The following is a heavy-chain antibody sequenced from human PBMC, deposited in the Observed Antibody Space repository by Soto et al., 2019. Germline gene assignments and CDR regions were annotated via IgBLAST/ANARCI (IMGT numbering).Heavy chain of an antibody. CDR1: GGSISSGRYY. CDR3: ARAEYCSGGSCYWAFDY. J-gene: IGHJ4*02. CDR2: IYYSGST. Sequence: QVQPQESGPGLVKPSQTLSLTCTVSGGSISSGRYYWNWIRQHPGKGLEWIGYIYYSGSTYYNPSLRSRVTISVDMSKNQFSLKLRSVTAADTAIYYCARAEYCSGGSCYWAFDYWGQGTLVTVSS. V-gene: IGHV4-31*03. D-gene: IGHD2-15*01.